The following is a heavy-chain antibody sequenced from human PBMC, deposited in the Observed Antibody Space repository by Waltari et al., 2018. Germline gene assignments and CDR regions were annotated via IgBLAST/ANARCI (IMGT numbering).Heavy chain of an antibody. V-gene: IGHV1-2*06. CDR3: ARESAFSTSWYPGFDP. CDR2: INPNSGDT. Sequence: QVQLVQSGAEVKKPGASVKVSCKASGYPLPSYYMHWGRQAPGQGLEWMGRINPNSGDTKYARKFQDRVTMTRDTSVNTAYMVVGRLTSDDTAVYFCARESAFSTSWYPGFDPWGQGTLVTVAS. J-gene: IGHJ5*02. D-gene: IGHD2-2*01. CDR1: GYPLPSYY.